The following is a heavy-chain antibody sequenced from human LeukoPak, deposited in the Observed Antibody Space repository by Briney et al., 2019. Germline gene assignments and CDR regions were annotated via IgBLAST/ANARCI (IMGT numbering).Heavy chain of an antibody. J-gene: IGHJ4*02. CDR1: GYSISSGYY. Sequence: SETLSLTCTVSGYSISSGYYWGWIRQPPGKGLEWIGSIYHSGSTYYNPSLKSRVTISVDTSKNQFSLKLGSVTAADTAVYYCARAIEVGAMTPFDYWGQGTLVTVSS. CDR2: IYHSGST. D-gene: IGHD1-26*01. CDR3: ARAIEVGAMTPFDY. V-gene: IGHV4-38-2*02.